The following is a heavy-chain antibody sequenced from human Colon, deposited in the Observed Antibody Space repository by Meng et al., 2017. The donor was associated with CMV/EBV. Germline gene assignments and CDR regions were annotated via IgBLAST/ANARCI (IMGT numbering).Heavy chain of an antibody. Sequence: QVQRVQSGAEVKKPGASVKVFCKASGYTFTGYFMYWVRRAPGQGLEWMGSINPNSGGTNYAQKFQGRVTMTRDTSINTAYMELSRLRSDDTAVYYCATVSGGDFGYWGQGTLVTVSS. J-gene: IGHJ4*02. D-gene: IGHD1-26*01. CDR1: GYTFTGYF. CDR3: ATVSGGDFGY. CDR2: INPNSGGT. V-gene: IGHV1-2*02.